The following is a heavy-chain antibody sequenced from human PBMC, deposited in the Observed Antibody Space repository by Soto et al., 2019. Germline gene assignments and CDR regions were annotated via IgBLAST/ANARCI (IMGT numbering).Heavy chain of an antibody. D-gene: IGHD3-16*01. Sequence: QVQLVQSGAEVKKPGSSVKVSCKASGGTFSSYTISWVRQAPGQGLEWMGRIIPILGIANYAQKFQGRVTITADKSTSTAYMELSSLRSEDTAVYYCAREGCYESYYYYYMDVWGKGTTVTVSS. CDR3: AREGCYESYYYYYMDV. CDR1: GGTFSSYT. V-gene: IGHV1-69*08. J-gene: IGHJ6*03. CDR2: IIPILGIA.